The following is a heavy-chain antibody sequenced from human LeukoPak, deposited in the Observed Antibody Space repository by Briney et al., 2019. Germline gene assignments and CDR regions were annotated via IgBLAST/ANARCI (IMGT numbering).Heavy chain of an antibody. CDR1: GGSISSYY. CDR2: IYSSGST. D-gene: IGHD3-22*01. V-gene: IGHV4-59*01. Sequence: PSETLSLTCTVSGGSISSYYWSWIRQPPGKGLEWIAYIYSSGSTKYNPSLKSRVTISVDTSKNQFSLKLSSVTAADTAVYYCARDSGYYYGPDWYFDLWGRGTLVTVSS. CDR3: ARDSGYYYGPDWYFDL. J-gene: IGHJ2*01.